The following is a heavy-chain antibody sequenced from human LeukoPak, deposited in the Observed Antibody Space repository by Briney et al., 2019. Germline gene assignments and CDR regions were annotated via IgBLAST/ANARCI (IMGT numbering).Heavy chain of an antibody. Sequence: PSETLSLTCAVYGGSFNTYYWNWIRQSPGKVLEWIGEINHTGTTNYNPSLKSRFTISVDTSKNQFSLKLSSVTAADTAVYYCARAAGGGSYYYYYYMDVWGKGTTVTVSS. J-gene: IGHJ6*03. CDR3: ARAAGGGSYYYYYYMDV. CDR1: GGSFNTYY. CDR2: INHTGTT. D-gene: IGHD1-26*01. V-gene: IGHV4-34*01.